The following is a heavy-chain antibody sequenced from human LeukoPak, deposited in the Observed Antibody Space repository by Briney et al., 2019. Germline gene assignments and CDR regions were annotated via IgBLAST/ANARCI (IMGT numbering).Heavy chain of an antibody. D-gene: IGHD2-2*01. CDR3: ARLRYCSSTSCPRGRAYYYGMDV. J-gene: IGHJ6*02. V-gene: IGHV4-39*01. Sequence: SETLSLTCTVSGGSISSSSYYWGWIRQPPGKGLEWIGSIYYSGSTYYNPSLKSRVTISVDTSKNQFSLKLSSVTAADTAVYYCARLRYCSSTSCPRGRAYYYGMDVWGQGTTVTASS. CDR2: IYYSGST. CDR1: GGSISSSSYY.